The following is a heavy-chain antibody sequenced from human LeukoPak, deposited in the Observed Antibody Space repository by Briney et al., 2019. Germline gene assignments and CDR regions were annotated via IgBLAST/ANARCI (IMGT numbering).Heavy chain of an antibody. CDR3: ARSGYDILTGYSDY. CDR2: IYPGDSDT. Sequence: GESLKISCSVSGFTFSNYWIGWVRQMPGKGLEWMGIIYPGDSDTRYSPSFQGQVTISADKSISTAYLQWSSLKASDTAMYYCARSGYDILTGYSDYWGQGTLVTVSS. V-gene: IGHV5-51*01. J-gene: IGHJ4*02. CDR1: GFTFSNYW. D-gene: IGHD3-9*01.